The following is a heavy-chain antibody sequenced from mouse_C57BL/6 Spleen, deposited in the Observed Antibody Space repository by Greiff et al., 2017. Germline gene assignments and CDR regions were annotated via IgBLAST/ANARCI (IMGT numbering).Heavy chain of an antibody. D-gene: IGHD2-3*01. CDR3: TRYDGYYGVAY. CDR1: GYTFTDYE. J-gene: IGHJ3*01. Sequence: QVQLQQSGAELVRPGASVTLSCKASGYTFTDYEMHWVKQPPVHGLEWIGAIDPETGGTAYNQKFKGKAILTADKSSSTAYMELRSLTSEDSAVYYCTRYDGYYGVAYWGQGTLVTVSA. V-gene: IGHV1-15*01. CDR2: IDPETGGT.